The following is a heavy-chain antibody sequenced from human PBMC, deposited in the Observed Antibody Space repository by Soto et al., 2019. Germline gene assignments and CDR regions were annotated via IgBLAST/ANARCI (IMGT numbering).Heavy chain of an antibody. Sequence: QVQLVESGGGVVQPGRSLRLSCAASGFTFSSYGMHWVRQAPGTGLEWVAVISYDGNNKYYAGSVKGRFTISRDNSKNTLYLQTTFLRSEDTAVYYCAREAGTVSFDYWGQGTLVTVSS. J-gene: IGHJ4*02. V-gene: IGHV3-30*03. CDR3: AREAGTVSFDY. CDR2: ISYDGNNK. D-gene: IGHD4-4*01. CDR1: GFTFSSYG.